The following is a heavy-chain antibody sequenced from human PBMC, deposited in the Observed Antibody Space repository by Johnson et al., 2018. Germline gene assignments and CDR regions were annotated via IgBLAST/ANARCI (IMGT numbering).Heavy chain of an antibody. D-gene: IGHD3-22*01. CDR1: GGTFSSYA. V-gene: IGHV1-69*14. CDR3: ARAYDSSGYFSAFDI. Sequence: QVQLVQSGAEVKKPGSSVKVSCKASGGTFSSYAISWVRQAPGQGLEWMGGIIPLFGTANYAQKFQGSVTITADKSTSTAYMELSSLRSEDTAVYYCARAYDSSGYFSAFDIWGQGTMVTVSS. J-gene: IGHJ3*02. CDR2: IIPLFGTA.